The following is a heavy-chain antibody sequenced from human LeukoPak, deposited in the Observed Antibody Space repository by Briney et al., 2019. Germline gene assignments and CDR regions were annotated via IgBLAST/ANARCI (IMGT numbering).Heavy chain of an antibody. CDR3: AKIPYSSGWVQNWFDP. J-gene: IGHJ5*02. D-gene: IGHD6-19*01. CDR2: ISGSGGST. Sequence: PGGSLRLSCAASGFTFGTYAMSWVRQAPGKGLEWLSAISGSGGSTYYEDSVKGRFTISRDNSKNTLYLQVNSLRAEDTAVYYCAKIPYSSGWVQNWFDPWGQGTLVTVSS. V-gene: IGHV3-23*01. CDR1: GFTFGTYA.